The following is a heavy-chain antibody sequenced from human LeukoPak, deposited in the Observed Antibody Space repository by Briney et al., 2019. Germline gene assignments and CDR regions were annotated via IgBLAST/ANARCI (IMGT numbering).Heavy chain of an antibody. J-gene: IGHJ4*02. CDR3: ARGRSTFYCTNGVCQFDY. Sequence: PVASVKVSCKASGGTFSSYAISWVRQAPGQGLEWMGGIIPIFGTANYAQKFQGRVTITADESTSTAYMELSSLRSEDTAVYYCARGRSTFYCTNGVCQFDYWGQGTLVTVSS. CDR1: GGTFSSYA. V-gene: IGHV1-69*13. D-gene: IGHD2-8*01. CDR2: IIPIFGTA.